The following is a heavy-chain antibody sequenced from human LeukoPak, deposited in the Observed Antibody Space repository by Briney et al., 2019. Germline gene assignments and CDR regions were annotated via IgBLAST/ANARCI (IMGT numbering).Heavy chain of an antibody. CDR1: GFTFSSYW. Sequence: HAGGSLRLSCAASGFTFSSYWMHWVRHTPGKGLEWVSVIYSGGSTYYADSVKGRFTISRDNAQNSLYLQMNSLRDDDTAMYYCVRGGRSRFAYWGQGTLVTVSS. D-gene: IGHD1-1*01. V-gene: IGHV3-53*01. J-gene: IGHJ4*01. CDR3: VRGGRSRFAY. CDR2: IYSGGST.